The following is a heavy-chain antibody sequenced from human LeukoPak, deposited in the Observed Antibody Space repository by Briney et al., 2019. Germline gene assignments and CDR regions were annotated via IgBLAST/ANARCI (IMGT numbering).Heavy chain of an antibody. CDR2: INHSGST. CDR1: GGSISSSSYY. J-gene: IGHJ6*03. Sequence: PSETLSLTCTVSGGSISSSSYYWSWIRQPPGKGLEWIGEINHSGSTNYNPSLKSRVTISVDTSKNQFSLKLSSVTAADTAVYYCARGGLQYYYYYYYMDVWGKGNTVTVSS. CDR3: ARGGLQYYYYYYYMDV. V-gene: IGHV4-39*07. D-gene: IGHD4-11*01.